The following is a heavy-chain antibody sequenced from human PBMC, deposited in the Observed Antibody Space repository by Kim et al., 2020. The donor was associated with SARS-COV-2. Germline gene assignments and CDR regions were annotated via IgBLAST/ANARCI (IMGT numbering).Heavy chain of an antibody. Sequence: ASVKVSCKASGYTFTSYAMNWVRQAPGQGLEWMGWINTNTGNPTYAQGFTGRFVFSLDTSVSTAYLQISSLKAEDTAVYYCARDGVLITIFGVVIHTRYNFDYWGQGTLVTVSS. CDR2: INTNTGNP. D-gene: IGHD3-3*01. CDR1: GYTFTSYA. CDR3: ARDGVLITIFGVVIHTRYNFDY. V-gene: IGHV7-4-1*02. J-gene: IGHJ4*02.